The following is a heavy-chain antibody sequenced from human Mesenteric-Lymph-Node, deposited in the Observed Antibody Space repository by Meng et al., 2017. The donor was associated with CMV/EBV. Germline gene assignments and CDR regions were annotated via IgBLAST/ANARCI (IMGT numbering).Heavy chain of an antibody. J-gene: IGHJ4*02. CDR3: ARGGRFVGAADY. Sequence: ASVKVSCKTSGFIDYYLDWVRQAPGQGLEWMGWIEPNSGGTNYAQKFQGRVTMTRDTSISTAYMELSRLRSDDTAVYYCARGGRFVGAADYWGQGTLVTVSS. CDR1: GFIDYY. V-gene: IGHV1-2*02. D-gene: IGHD1-26*01. CDR2: IEPNSGGT.